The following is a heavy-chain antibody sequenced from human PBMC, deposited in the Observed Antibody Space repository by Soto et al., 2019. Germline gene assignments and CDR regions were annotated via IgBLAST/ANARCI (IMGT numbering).Heavy chain of an antibody. CDR1: GFDFSVYW. D-gene: IGHD2-2*01. V-gene: IGHV3-7*03. Sequence: PGGSLRLSCAASGFDFSVYWMSWVRQAPGKGPEWVANIKFDGSEKQYVDSVKGRFTISRDNARNSVCLQMNSIRAGDTVVYYCVKDGGYCSSATCYSSRNHYFDAWGQGTLVTVSS. J-gene: IGHJ5*02. CDR3: VKDGGYCSSATCYSSRNHYFDA. CDR2: IKFDGSEK.